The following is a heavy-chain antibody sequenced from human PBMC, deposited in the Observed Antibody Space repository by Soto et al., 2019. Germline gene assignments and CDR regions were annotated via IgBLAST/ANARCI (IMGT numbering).Heavy chain of an antibody. CDR3: AKAVEITMIVVVITQPFDY. CDR2: ISGSGGST. J-gene: IGHJ4*02. D-gene: IGHD3-22*01. Sequence: PGGSLRLSCAASGFTFSSYAMSWVRQAPGKGLEWVSAISGSGGSTYYADSVKGRFTISRDNSKNTLYLQMNSLRAEDTAVYYCAKAVEITMIVVVITQPFDYWGQGTLVTVSS. V-gene: IGHV3-23*01. CDR1: GFTFSSYA.